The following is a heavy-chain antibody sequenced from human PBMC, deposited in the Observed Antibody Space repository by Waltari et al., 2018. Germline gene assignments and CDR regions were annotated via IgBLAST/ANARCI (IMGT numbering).Heavy chain of an antibody. CDR3: ARSRRVVVVAATAFDP. J-gene: IGHJ5*02. CDR2: INAGNGNT. CDR1: GYTFTRYA. D-gene: IGHD2-15*01. V-gene: IGHV1-3*01. Sequence: QVQLVQSGAEVKKPGASVKVSCKASGYTFTRYAMHWGRPAPGQRLEWMGWINAGNGNTKYSQKFQGRVTITRDTSASTAYMELSSLRSEDTAVYYCARSRRVVVVAATAFDPWGQGTLVTVSS.